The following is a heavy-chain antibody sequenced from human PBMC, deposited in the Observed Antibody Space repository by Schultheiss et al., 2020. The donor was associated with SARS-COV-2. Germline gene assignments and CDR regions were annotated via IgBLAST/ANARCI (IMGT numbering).Heavy chain of an antibody. CDR3: ARGSSGWLVDYYYYGMDV. D-gene: IGHD6-19*01. V-gene: IGHV1-18*01. CDR1: GYTFTSYG. Sequence: ASVKVSCKASGYTFTSYGISWVRQAPGQGLEWMGWISAYNGNTNYAQKLQGRVTMTTDTSTSTAYMELRSLRSDDTAVYYCARGSSGWLVDYYYYGMDVWGQGTTVTVSS. CDR2: ISAYNGNT. J-gene: IGHJ6*02.